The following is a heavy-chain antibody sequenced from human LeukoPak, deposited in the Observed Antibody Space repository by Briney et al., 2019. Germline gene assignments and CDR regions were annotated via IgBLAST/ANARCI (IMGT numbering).Heavy chain of an antibody. CDR3: AKARPIYCSSTSCYGGDLPTGLRFDY. V-gene: IGHV3-23*01. D-gene: IGHD2-2*01. Sequence: GGSLRLSCAASGFTFSSYAMSWVRQAPGKGLEWVSAISGSGGSTYYADSVKGRFPISRDNSKNTLYLQMNSLRAEDTAVYYCAKARPIYCSSTSCYGGDLPTGLRFDYWGQGTLVTVSS. J-gene: IGHJ4*02. CDR1: GFTFSSYA. CDR2: ISGSGGST.